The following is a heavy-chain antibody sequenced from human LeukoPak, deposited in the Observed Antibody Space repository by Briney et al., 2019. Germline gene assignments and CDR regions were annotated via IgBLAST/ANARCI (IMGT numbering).Heavy chain of an antibody. CDR2: ISGSGNYQ. CDR1: GFTFSTYN. CDR3: TRGTSGWFSGY. J-gene: IGHJ4*02. Sequence: PGGSLRLSCAASGFTFSTYNMIWVRQAPGKGLEWVSAISGSGNYQNYADSVKGGFTISRDNAENSLYLQMSSLRVEDTAVYYCTRGTSGWFSGYWGQGTLVTVSS. V-gene: IGHV3-21*01. D-gene: IGHD6-19*01.